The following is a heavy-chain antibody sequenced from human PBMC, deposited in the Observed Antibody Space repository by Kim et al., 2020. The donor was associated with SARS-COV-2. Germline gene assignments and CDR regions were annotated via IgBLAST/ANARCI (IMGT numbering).Heavy chain of an antibody. J-gene: IGHJ6*02. CDR3: AKEGAGGLGIPPYYYYYYGMDV. Sequence: GGSLRLSCAASGFTFSSYAMSWVRQAPGKGLEWFSAISGSGGSTYYAASVKGRFTISRDNSKNTLYLQMNSLRAEDTAVYYCAKEGAGGLGIPPYYYYYYGMDVWGQGTTVTVSS. V-gene: IGHV3-23*01. D-gene: IGHD7-27*01. CDR1: GFTFSSYA. CDR2: ISGSGGST.